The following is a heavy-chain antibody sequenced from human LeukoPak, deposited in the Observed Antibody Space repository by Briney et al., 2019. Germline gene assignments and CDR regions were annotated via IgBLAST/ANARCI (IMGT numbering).Heavy chain of an antibody. J-gene: IGHJ6*03. CDR2: INSDGSIT. D-gene: IGHD3-9*01. CDR1: GFTFSNYW. V-gene: IGHV3-74*01. CDR3: ARVEGYDILTGYYPYYYMDV. Sequence: PGGSLRLSCAASGFTFSNYWMHWVRQAPGKGLVWVSRINSDGSITSYADSVKGRFTISRDNARNSLYLQMNSLRAEDTAVYYCARVEGYDILTGYYPYYYMDVWGKGTTVTVSS.